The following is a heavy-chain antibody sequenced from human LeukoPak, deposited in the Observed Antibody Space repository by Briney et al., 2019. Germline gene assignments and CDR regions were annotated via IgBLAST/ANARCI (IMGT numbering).Heavy chain of an antibody. CDR1: SGSISSSSYY. D-gene: IGHD3-22*01. J-gene: IGHJ4*02. V-gene: IGHV4-39*01. CDR3: ARHFPYYYDSSGYFDY. CDR2: IYYSGST. Sequence: PSETLSLTCTVSSGSISSSSYYWGRIRQPPGKGLEWIGSIYYSGSTYYNPSLKSRVTISVDTSKNQFSLKLSSVTAADTAVYYCARHFPYYYDSSGYFDYWGQGTLVTVSS.